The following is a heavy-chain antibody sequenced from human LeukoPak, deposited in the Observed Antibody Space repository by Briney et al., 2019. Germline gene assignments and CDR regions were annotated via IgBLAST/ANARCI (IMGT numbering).Heavy chain of an antibody. CDR1: GYTFTGYY. D-gene: IGHD3-9*01. J-gene: IGHJ6*02. CDR3: ARGSLRYRYGMDV. CDR2: INPNSGGT. Sequence: ASVKVSCKASGYTFTGYYMHWARQAPGQGLEWMGWINPNSGGTNYAQKFQGRVTMTRDTSISTAYMELSRLRSDDTAVYYCARGSLRYRYGMDVWGQGTTVTVSS. V-gene: IGHV1-2*02.